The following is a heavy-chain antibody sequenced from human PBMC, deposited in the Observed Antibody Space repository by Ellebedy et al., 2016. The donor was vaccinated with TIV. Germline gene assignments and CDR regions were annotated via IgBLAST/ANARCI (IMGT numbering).Heavy chain of an antibody. Sequence: SVKVSXKASRGTISSYAISWVRQAPGQGLEWMGGIIPIFGTANYAQKLQGRVTINADESTSTAYMELSSLRSEDTAVYYCARGANVDTAVDFYYYYMDVWGKGTTVTVSS. D-gene: IGHD5-18*01. J-gene: IGHJ6*03. CDR2: IIPIFGTA. V-gene: IGHV1-69*13. CDR1: RGTISSYA. CDR3: ARGANVDTAVDFYYYYMDV.